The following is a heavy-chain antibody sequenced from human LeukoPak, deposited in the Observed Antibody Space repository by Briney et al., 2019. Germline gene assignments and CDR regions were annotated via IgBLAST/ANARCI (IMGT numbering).Heavy chain of an antibody. Sequence: KPGGSLRLSYAASGFTFSDYYMTCIRQAPGKGLEWVSYISSSGTTIYYADSVKGRFTISRDNAKNSLYLQMNSLRAEDTAVYYCASMRGIVGPTMNGMPYYFDYWGQGTLVTVSS. CDR2: ISSSGTTI. CDR3: ASMRGIVGPTMNGMPYYFDY. CDR1: GFTFSDYY. D-gene: IGHD1-26*01. V-gene: IGHV3-11*04. J-gene: IGHJ4*02.